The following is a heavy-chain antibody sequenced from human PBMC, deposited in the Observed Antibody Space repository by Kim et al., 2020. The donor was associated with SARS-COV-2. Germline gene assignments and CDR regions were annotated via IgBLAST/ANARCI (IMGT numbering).Heavy chain of an antibody. CDR2: ISWNSGSI. Sequence: GGSLRLSCAAYGFTFDDYAMHWVRQAPGKGLEWVSGISWNSGSIGYADSVKGRFTISRDNAKNSLYLQMNSLRAEDTALYYCAKDVGATVTTPGEENYYYYGMDVWGQGTTVTVSS. J-gene: IGHJ6*02. CDR3: AKDVGATVTTPGEENYYYYGMDV. CDR1: GFTFDDYA. V-gene: IGHV3-9*01. D-gene: IGHD4-17*01.